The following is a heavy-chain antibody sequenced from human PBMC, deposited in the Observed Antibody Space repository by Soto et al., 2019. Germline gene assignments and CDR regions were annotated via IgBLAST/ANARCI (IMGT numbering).Heavy chain of an antibody. D-gene: IGHD3-3*01. CDR1: GFTFSSYV. J-gene: IGHJ6*02. CDR3: ARDVVRTPITIFGESNYYYYYGMDV. Sequence: GGSLRLSCAASGFTFSSYVMHWVRQAPGKGLEWVAVISYDGSNKYYADSVKGRFTISRDNSKNTLYLQMNSLRAEDTAVYYCARDVVRTPITIFGESNYYYYYGMDVWGQGTTVTVSS. CDR2: ISYDGSNK. V-gene: IGHV3-30*03.